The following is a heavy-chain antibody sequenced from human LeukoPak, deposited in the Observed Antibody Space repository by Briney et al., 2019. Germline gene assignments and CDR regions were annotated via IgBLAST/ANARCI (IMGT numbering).Heavy chain of an antibody. CDR3: ARLKLAHHYGAFDY. Sequence: SETLSLTCAVYGGSFSSYYWSWIRQPPGKGLEWIGEINHSGSTNYNPSLKSRVTISVDTSKNQFSLKLSSVTAADTAVYYCARLKLAHHYGAFDYWGQGTLVTVSS. CDR2: INHSGST. CDR1: GGSFSSYY. D-gene: IGHD4-17*01. J-gene: IGHJ4*02. V-gene: IGHV4-34*01.